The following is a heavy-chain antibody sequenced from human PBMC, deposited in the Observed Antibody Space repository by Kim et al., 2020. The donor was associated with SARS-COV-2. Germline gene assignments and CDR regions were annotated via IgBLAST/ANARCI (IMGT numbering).Heavy chain of an antibody. V-gene: IGHV3-9*01. CDR2: ISWNSGSI. Sequence: GGSLRLSCAASGFTFDDYAMHWVRHAQGKGLEWVSGISWNSGSIGYADSVKGRLTISRDNAKNSLYLQMDSLRAEDTALYYCATGGRFLVWLLYPDDAF. D-gene: IGHD3-3*01. J-gene: IGHJ3*01. CDR3: ATGGRFLVWLLYPDDAF. CDR1: GFTFDDYA.